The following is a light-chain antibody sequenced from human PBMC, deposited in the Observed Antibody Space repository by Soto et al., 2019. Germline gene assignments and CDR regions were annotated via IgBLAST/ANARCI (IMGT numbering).Light chain of an antibody. CDR2: DVR. CDR1: SSDVGNYNS. CDR3: SSYTVSNTYI. V-gene: IGLV2-11*01. Sequence: QSALTQPRSVSGSPGQSVTMSCTGASSDVGNYNSVSWYQQHPGKAPKLIIYDVRKRPSGVPDRFSGSKSGNTASLTISGLQAEDEADYYCSSYTVSNTYIFGPGTKVTVL. J-gene: IGLJ1*01.